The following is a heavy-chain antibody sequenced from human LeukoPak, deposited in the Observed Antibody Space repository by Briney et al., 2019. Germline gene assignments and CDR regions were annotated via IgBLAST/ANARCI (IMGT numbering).Heavy chain of an antibody. J-gene: IGHJ6*03. V-gene: IGHV1-46*01. D-gene: IGHD2-2*02. CDR2: INPTSGST. Sequence: VASVKVSCKASGYTFTTYYIHWVRQAPGEGLEWMGIINPTSGSTSYAQKFQGRVTMTRDMSTSTVYMEMSRLRSEDTAVYYCARVAAEVVGVPGAIGFGWVRRDYYYMDVWGKGTTVTVSS. CDR3: ARVAAEVVGVPGAIGFGWVRRDYYYMDV. CDR1: GYTFTTYY.